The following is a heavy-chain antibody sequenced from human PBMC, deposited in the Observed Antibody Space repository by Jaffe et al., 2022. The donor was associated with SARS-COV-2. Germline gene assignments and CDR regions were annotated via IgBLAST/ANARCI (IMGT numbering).Heavy chain of an antibody. CDR2: IWGDGSHK. D-gene: IGHD5-12*01. J-gene: IGHJ4*02. V-gene: IGHV3-23*01. CDR3: AKDVRPDNAYDIDY. Sequence: EVQLLESGGGLVQPGGSLRLSCAASGFSFSRISVNWVRQAPGKGLEWVAVIWGDGSHKYYADSVKGRFTISRDNSMNTLYLQMNSLRAEDTAVYYCAKDVRPDNAYDIDYWGQGTLVTVSS. CDR1: GFSFSRIS.